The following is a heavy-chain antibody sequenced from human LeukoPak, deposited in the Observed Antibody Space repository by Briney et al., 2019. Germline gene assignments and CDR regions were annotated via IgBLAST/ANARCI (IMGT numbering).Heavy chain of an antibody. V-gene: IGHV3-30*18. J-gene: IGHJ5*02. CDR3: AKGSYNYYGSGSYRWFDP. CDR2: ISYDGSNK. CDR1: RFTFSSYG. Sequence: GGSLRLSCAASRFTFSSYGMHWVRQAPGRGLEWVAIISYDGSNKYYADSVKGRFTISRDNSKNTLYLQMNSLRAEDTAVYYCAKGSYNYYGSGSYRWFDPWGQGTLVTVSS. D-gene: IGHD3-10*01.